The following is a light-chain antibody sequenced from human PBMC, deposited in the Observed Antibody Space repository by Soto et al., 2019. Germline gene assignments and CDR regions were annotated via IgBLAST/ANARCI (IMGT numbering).Light chain of an antibody. Sequence: EIVLTQSPGTLSLSPGERATLSCRASQSVGYPLAWYQQKPGXPPGILIYDEXNRATGIQARFSGSGSGTDFTLAISSLEPEDVAVYECQHPSNATPPTVAGGTK. V-gene: IGKV3-11*01. CDR2: DEX. CDR3: QHPSNATPPT. CDR1: QSVGYP. J-gene: IGKJ4*01.